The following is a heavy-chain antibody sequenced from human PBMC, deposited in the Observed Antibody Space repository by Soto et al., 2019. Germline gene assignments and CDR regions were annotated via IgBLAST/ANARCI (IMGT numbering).Heavy chain of an antibody. Sequence: QLVQSGAEVKQPGAAVRVSCKASGNTDTIYFIHWLRLAPGQGLEWLGWINSVSGGTNYAHKCLGRVTMTRDRATTTDFMALRGLRSDDTAVYYCARGGSYDALWGQGTLVTVSS. CDR1: GNTDTIYF. D-gene: IGHD1-26*01. J-gene: IGHJ4*02. CDR2: INSVSGGT. V-gene: IGHV1-2*02. CDR3: ARGGSYDAL.